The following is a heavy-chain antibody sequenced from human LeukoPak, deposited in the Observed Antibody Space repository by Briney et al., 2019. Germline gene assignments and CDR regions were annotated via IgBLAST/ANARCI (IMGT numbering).Heavy chain of an antibody. CDR3: ARGYCSRTSRYRNYYGMDV. CDR2: IIPIFGTA. D-gene: IGHD2-2*02. V-gene: IGHV1-69*01. Sequence: SVKVSCKASGGTFSSYAISWVRQAPGQGLEWMGGIIPIFGTANYAQKFQGRVTITADESTSTAYMELSSLRSEDTAVYYCARGYCSRTSRYRNYYGMDVWGQGTTVTVSS. CDR1: GGTFSSYA. J-gene: IGHJ6*02.